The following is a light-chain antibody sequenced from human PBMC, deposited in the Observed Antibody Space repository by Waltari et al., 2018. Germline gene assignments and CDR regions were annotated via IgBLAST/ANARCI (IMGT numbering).Light chain of an antibody. CDR2: DTS. CDR1: TGPVTSDNY. CDR3: LVGYSGVVV. J-gene: IGLJ2*01. V-gene: IGLV7-46*01. Sequence: QAVVTQEPSLTVSPGGTVTLTCASSTGPVTSDNYPYWFQQNPGQVPRTLIYDTSDKHSWTPARFSGSLLGGKAALTLSGAQPEDAADYYCLVGYSGVVVIGGGTKLTVL.